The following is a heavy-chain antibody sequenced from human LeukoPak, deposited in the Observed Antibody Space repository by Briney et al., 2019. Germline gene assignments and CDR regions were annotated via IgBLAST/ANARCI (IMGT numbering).Heavy chain of an antibody. V-gene: IGHV3-9*01. D-gene: IGHD4-17*01. CDR3: AKGVGGTTVIAFDY. CDR2: ISWNSGNI. CDR1: GFTFDDYA. J-gene: IGHJ4*02. Sequence: GWSLRLSCAASGFTFDDYAMHWVRQAPGKGLEWVSGISWNSGNIGYADSVKGRFTISRDNAKNCLYLQMNSLRAEDTALYYCAKGVGGTTVIAFDYWGQGTLVTVSS.